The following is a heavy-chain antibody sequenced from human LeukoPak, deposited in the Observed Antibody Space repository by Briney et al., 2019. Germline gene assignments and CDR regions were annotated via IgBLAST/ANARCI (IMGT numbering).Heavy chain of an antibody. CDR2: IIPIFGTA. V-gene: IGHV1-69*06. D-gene: IGHD4-17*01. CDR3: ARLFGDHVGY. CDR1: GGTFSNYI. Sequence: ASVKVSCKASGGTFSNYIMNWVRQAPGQGLECMGGIIPIFGTATYAQKFQGRVTITADKSTSTAYMELSRLRSEDTAVYYCARLFGDHVGYWGQGTLVTVLS. J-gene: IGHJ4*02.